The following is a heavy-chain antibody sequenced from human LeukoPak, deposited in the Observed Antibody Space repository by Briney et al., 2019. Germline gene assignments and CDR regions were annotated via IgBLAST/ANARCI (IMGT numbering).Heavy chain of an antibody. CDR2: ISYDGSNK. CDR3: AKDIGSGWYAGPFDL. D-gene: IGHD6-19*01. CDR1: GFTFSGYG. V-gene: IGHV3-30*18. J-gene: IGHJ2*01. Sequence: PGGSLRLSCAASGFTFSGYGMHWVRQAPGKGLEWVAVISYDGSNKYYADSVKGRFTISRDNSKNTLYLQMNSLRAEDTAVYYCAKDIGSGWYAGPFDLWGRGTLVTVSS.